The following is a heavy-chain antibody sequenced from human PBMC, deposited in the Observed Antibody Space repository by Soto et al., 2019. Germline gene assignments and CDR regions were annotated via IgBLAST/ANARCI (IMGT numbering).Heavy chain of an antibody. J-gene: IGHJ4*02. CDR2: IKTDGSST. Sequence: EVQLVESGGGLVQPGGSLRLSCAASGFSFSNYWIHWVRQAPGKGLVWVSRIKTDGSSTDYAASVKGRFTISRDNAKNTLYLQMNSLTAEDTAVYYCAKREGNTYGLFHWGQETLVTVSS. V-gene: IGHV3-74*01. CDR3: AKREGNTYGLFH. D-gene: IGHD5-18*01. CDR1: GFSFSNYW.